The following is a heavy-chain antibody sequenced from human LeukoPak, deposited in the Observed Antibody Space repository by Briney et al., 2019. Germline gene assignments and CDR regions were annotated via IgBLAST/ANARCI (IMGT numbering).Heavy chain of an antibody. CDR1: GFTFSSYA. V-gene: IGHV3-30-3*01. D-gene: IGHD6-13*01. CDR2: ISYDGSNK. CDR3: ARNSSSYDAFDI. Sequence: GRSLRLSCAASGFTFSSYAMHWVRQAPGKGLEWVAVISYDGSNKYYADSVKGRFTISRDNSKNTLYLQMNSLRAEDTAVHYCARNSSSYDAFDIWGEGTMVTVSS. J-gene: IGHJ3*02.